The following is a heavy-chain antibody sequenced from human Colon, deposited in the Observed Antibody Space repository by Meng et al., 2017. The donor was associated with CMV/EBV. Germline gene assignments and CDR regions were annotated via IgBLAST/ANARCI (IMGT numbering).Heavy chain of an antibody. D-gene: IGHD3-3*01. CDR3: AKHVLFLEWFVLDD. Sequence: GESLKISCSASGFTFNDFDMTWVRQAPGKGLEWVSSISGSGVTTYYSDAVKGRFTISRDNSRNTLYLQINSLRADDTAVYYCAKHVLFLEWFVLDDWGQGTLVTVSS. J-gene: IGHJ4*02. CDR1: GFTFNDFD. CDR2: ISGSGVTT. V-gene: IGHV3-23*01.